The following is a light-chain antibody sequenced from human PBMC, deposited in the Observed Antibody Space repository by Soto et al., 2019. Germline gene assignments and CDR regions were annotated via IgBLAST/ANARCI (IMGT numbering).Light chain of an antibody. V-gene: IGKV3D-7*01. CDR1: QSVSSGY. J-gene: IGKJ1*01. Sequence: PGERVTLSCRASQSVSSGYLTWYQQKPGQAPRLLIYGASTRATSIPARFSGSGSGTDFTLTISSLQPEDFAVYYCQQDHNLRVAFGQGTKVDIK. CDR2: GAS. CDR3: QQDHNLRVA.